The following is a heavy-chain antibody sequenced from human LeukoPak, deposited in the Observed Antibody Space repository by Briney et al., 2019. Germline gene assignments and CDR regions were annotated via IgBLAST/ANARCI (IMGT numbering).Heavy chain of an antibody. CDR2: IYPGDSDT. J-gene: IGHJ5*02. CDR1: GYSFTSYW. CDR3: ARVIVVVPAAIRGRFDP. V-gene: IGHV5-51*01. D-gene: IGHD2-2*01. Sequence: GESLKISCKGSGYSFTSYWSGWVRQMPGKGLEWLGIIYPGDSDTRYSPSFQGQVTISADKSISTAYLQWSSLKASDTAMYYCARVIVVVPAAIRGRFDPWGQGTLVTVSS.